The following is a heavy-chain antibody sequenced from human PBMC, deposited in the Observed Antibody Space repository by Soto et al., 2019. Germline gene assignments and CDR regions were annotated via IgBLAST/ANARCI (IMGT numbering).Heavy chain of an antibody. CDR1: GYSFTSYW. J-gene: IGHJ6*02. V-gene: IGHV5-10-1*01. CDR3: ARRATSYYCSSTSCYAGSYYGMDV. Sequence: GESLKISCKGSGYSFTSYWIAWVRQMPGKGLEWMGRIDPSDSYTNYSPSFQGHVTISADKSISTAYLQWSSLKASDTAMYYCARRATSYYCSSTSCYAGSYYGMDVWGQGTTVTVSS. CDR2: IDPSDSYT. D-gene: IGHD2-2*01.